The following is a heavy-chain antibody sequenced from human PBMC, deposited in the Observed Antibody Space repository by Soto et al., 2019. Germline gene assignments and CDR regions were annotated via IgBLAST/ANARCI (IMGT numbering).Heavy chain of an antibody. D-gene: IGHD5-12*01. Sequence: GGSLRLACEASGFTFSRNAMHWVRQAPGKGLEWVAVISFDGNNQYYTDSVKGRFTISRDNSKNTLDLQMNSMRREDTAVYYCARDREYSGFYYGMDVWGQGTTVTVSS. CDR3: ARDREYSGFYYGMDV. CDR1: GFTFSRNA. CDR2: ISFDGNNQ. V-gene: IGHV3-30-3*01. J-gene: IGHJ6*02.